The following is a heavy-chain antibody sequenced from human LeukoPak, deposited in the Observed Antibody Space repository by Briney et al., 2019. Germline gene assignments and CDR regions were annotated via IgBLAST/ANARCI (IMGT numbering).Heavy chain of an antibody. CDR3: ARDRCSGGSCYEAE. V-gene: IGHV4-59*01. CDR1: GGSISSYY. D-gene: IGHD2-15*01. J-gene: IGHJ4*02. CDR2: IYYSGST. Sequence: PSETLSLTCTVSGGSISSYYWSWLRQPPGKGLEWIGYIYYSGSTNYNPSLKSRVTTSVDTSKNQFSLKLNSLTTADTAVYYCARDRCSGGSCYEAEWGQGTLVTVSS.